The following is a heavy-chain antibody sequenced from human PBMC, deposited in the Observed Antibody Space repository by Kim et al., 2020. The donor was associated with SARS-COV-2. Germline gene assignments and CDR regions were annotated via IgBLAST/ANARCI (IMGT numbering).Heavy chain of an antibody. J-gene: IGHJ5*02. D-gene: IGHD2-2*01. V-gene: IGHV4-34*01. Sequence: KSRVTMSVDTSKNQFSLKLSSVTAADTAVYYCARGRIVVVPAAPSNWFDPWGQGTLVTVSS. CDR3: ARGRIVVVPAAPSNWFDP.